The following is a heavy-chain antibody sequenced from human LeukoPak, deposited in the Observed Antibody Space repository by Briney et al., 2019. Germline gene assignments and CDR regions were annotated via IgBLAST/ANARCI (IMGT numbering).Heavy chain of an antibody. CDR2: IYYSGST. D-gene: IGHD5-18*01. CDR3: AIPVYIQPGRYMDF. J-gene: IGHJ6*03. CDR1: GGSISSSSYY. Sequence: SETLSLTCTVSGGSISSSSYYWGWIRQPPGKGQEWIGSIYYSGSTYYNLSLKSRVTISVDTSKNQFSLKLSSVTAADTAVYYCAIPVYIQPGRYMDFWRKATTVTVSS. V-gene: IGHV4-39*01.